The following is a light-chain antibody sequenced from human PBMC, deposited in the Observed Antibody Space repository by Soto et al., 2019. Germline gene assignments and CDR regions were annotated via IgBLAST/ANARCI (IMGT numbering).Light chain of an antibody. Sequence: EIVLTQSPGTLSLSPGDRATLSCRASQYIQNNWLAWYQQKPGRPPRLLIYAASSRDTGIPDRFSGSGSGTDFVLTISRLEPEDYAVYYCQHYDNTPPSVTFGPGTKVDIK. CDR1: QYIQNNW. CDR2: AAS. J-gene: IGKJ3*01. CDR3: QHYDNTPPSVT. V-gene: IGKV3-20*01.